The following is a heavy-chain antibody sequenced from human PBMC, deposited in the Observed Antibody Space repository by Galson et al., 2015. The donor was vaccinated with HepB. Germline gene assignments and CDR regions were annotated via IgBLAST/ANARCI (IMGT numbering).Heavy chain of an antibody. CDR1: GFTFSSYW. D-gene: IGHD3-3*01. J-gene: IGHJ6*02. V-gene: IGHV3-7*03. CDR3: ARDSNLPYYDFWSGQNRYYYGMDV. CDR2: IKQDGSEK. Sequence: LRLSCAASGFTFSSYWMSWVRQAPGKGLEWVANIKQDGSEKYYVDSVKGRFTISRDNAKNSLYLQMNSLRAEDTAVYYCARDSNLPYYDFWSGQNRYYYGMDVWGQGTTVTVSS.